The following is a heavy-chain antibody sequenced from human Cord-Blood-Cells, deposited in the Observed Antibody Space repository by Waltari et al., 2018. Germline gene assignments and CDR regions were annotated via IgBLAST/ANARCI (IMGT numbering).Heavy chain of an antibody. CDR1: GGHVTSYA. CDR2: IIPILSTA. J-gene: IGHJ3*02. D-gene: IGHD2-2*01. CDR3: ARDYDCSSTSCDAFDI. V-gene: IGHV1-69*01. Sequence: QVQLVQPGAEVMKPGSSVKVSCMACGGHVTSYAISWVRPATGQGLEWMGGIIPILSTANYAQKFQGRVTITADESTSTAYMELSSLRSEDTAVYYCARDYDCSSTSCDAFDIWGQGTMVTVSS.